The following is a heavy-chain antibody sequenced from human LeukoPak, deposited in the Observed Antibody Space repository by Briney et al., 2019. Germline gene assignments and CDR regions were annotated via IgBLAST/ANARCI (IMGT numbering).Heavy chain of an antibody. CDR1: GYIFTHCW. Sequence: GGSLKISCQVSGYIFTHCWIGWVRQMPGNGLESMGIIYPADSDTTYSPSFQGQVTISADKSISTVYLQWSSLKASDTAMYYCARQSRDGSKTRGYYFDYWGQGTLVTVSS. D-gene: IGHD3-10*01. CDR2: IYPADSDT. CDR3: ARQSRDGSKTRGYYFDY. J-gene: IGHJ4*02. V-gene: IGHV5-51*01.